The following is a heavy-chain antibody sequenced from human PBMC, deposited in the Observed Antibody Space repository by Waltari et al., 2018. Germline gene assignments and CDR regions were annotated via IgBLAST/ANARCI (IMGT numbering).Heavy chain of an antibody. CDR3: ARDDY. J-gene: IGHJ4*02. V-gene: IGHV4-59*11. Sequence: QVQLQESGPGLVKPSETLALHCNVSGGSISSQYWSWIRHPPGKGLEWIGYIYYSGSTNYNPSLNSRVTISVDTSKNQFSLKLSSVTAADTAVYYCARDDYWGQGTLVTVSS. CDR2: IYYSGST. CDR1: GGSISSQY.